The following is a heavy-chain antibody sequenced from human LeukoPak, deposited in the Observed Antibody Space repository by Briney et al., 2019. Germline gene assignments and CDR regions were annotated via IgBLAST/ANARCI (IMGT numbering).Heavy chain of an antibody. V-gene: IGHV3-53*01. CDR2: IYSGGST. Sequence: PGGSLRLSCAASGFTFSNNYMSWVRQAPGKGLEWVSVIYSGGSTYYADSVKGRFTISRDKSKNTLYLQMNSLRAEDTAVYYCATYGDYGPRSAFDIWGQGTMVTVSS. D-gene: IGHD4-17*01. CDR1: GFTFSNNY. J-gene: IGHJ3*02. CDR3: ATYGDYGPRSAFDI.